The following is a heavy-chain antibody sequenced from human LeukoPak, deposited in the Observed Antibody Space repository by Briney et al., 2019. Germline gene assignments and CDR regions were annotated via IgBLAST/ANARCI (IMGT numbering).Heavy chain of an antibody. CDR2: IYTSGST. V-gene: IGHV4-61*02. CDR1: GGSISSGSYY. J-gene: IGHJ4*02. CDR3: ARTYDYGEY. Sequence: SETLSLTCTVSGGSISSGSYYWSWIRQPAGKGLEWIGRIYTSGSTNYNPSLKSRVTISVDTSKNQFSLKLSSVTAADTAVYYCARTYDYGEYWGQGTLVTVSS. D-gene: IGHD2-21*01.